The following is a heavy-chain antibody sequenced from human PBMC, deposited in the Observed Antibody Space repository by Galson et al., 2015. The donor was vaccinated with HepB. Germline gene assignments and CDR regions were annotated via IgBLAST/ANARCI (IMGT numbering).Heavy chain of an antibody. CDR1: GFTFSSYA. CDR2: ISYDGSNK. Sequence: SLRLSCAASGFTFSSYAMHWVRQAPGKGLEWVAVISYDGSNKYYADSVKGRFTISRDNSKNTLYLQMNSLRAEDTAVYYCLGRILTGWGQGTLVTVSS. CDR3: LGRILTG. V-gene: IGHV3-30-3*01. J-gene: IGHJ4*02. D-gene: IGHD3-9*01.